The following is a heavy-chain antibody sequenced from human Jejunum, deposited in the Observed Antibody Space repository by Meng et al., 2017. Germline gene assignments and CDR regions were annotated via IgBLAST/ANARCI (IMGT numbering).Heavy chain of an antibody. CDR3: ARDLLGPAIAATGWFDP. CDR2: IHHTGNI. D-gene: IGHD6-13*01. V-gene: IGHV4-4*02. J-gene: IGHJ5*02. Sequence: GQTQASGPVLLRPSGTLSLTRAVAGASISDNNWWSWVRQAPGKGLEWIGEIHHTGNINYNPSLKSRVTMSLDKPKNQFSLEVTSVTAADTAVYYCARDLLGPAIAATGWFDPWGQGTLVTVSS. CDR1: GASISDNNW.